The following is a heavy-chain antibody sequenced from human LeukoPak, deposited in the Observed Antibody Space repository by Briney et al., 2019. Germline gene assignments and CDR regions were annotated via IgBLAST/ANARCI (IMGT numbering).Heavy chain of an antibody. D-gene: IGHD3-10*01. J-gene: IGHJ3*02. CDR2: IYYTGST. V-gene: IGHV4-39*07. CDR3: ARSDGYGLVGI. CDR1: DASFSSGYNY. Sequence: PSETLSLTCTVSDASFSSGYNYWGWIRQPPGKGLEWIGHIYYTGSTYYNPSLQSRLTMSVDTSKKQFSLNLTSVTAADTAVYYCARSDGYGLVGIWGQGTMVTVSS.